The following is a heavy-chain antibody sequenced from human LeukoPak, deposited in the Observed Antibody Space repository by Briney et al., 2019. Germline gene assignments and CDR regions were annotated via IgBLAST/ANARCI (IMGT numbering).Heavy chain of an antibody. Sequence: SETLSLTCTVSGGSISSYYWSWIRQPAGKGLEWIGRIYTSGSTNYNPSLKSRVTMSVDTSKNQFSLKLSSVTAADTAVYYCARARLYSSSVYYFDYWGQGTLVTVSS. CDR3: ARARLYSSSVYYFDY. CDR2: IYTSGST. D-gene: IGHD6-6*01. J-gene: IGHJ4*02. CDR1: GGSISSYY. V-gene: IGHV4-4*07.